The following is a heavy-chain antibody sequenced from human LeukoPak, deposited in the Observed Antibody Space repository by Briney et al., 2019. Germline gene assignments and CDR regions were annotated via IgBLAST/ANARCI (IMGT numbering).Heavy chain of an antibody. D-gene: IGHD2-15*01. CDR1: GFMFSSYW. CDR3: AKAPVTTCSGAYCYPFDY. V-gene: IGHV3-23*01. J-gene: IGHJ4*02. Sequence: GGSLRLSCAASGFMFSSYWMSWVRQGPGKGLEWVSAISVSGNTYHADSVKGRFTISRDSSKNTLYLQMNSLRAEDAAVYYCAKAPVTTCSGAYCYPFDYWGQGTLVTVSS. CDR2: ISVSGNT.